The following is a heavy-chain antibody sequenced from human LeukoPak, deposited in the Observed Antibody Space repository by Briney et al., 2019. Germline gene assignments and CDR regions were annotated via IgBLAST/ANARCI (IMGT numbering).Heavy chain of an antibody. D-gene: IGHD5-24*01. Sequence: PSETLSLTCNVSGDSISSSTYYWGWIRQPPGKGLEWIANIYRSGTTYYNPSLKSRATISVDTSSNQFSLKLSSVTAADTTVYYCARRMKAWLQLGYFDYWGQGTLVTVSS. V-gene: IGHV4-39*01. CDR1: GDSISSSTYY. CDR2: IYRSGTT. CDR3: ARRMKAWLQLGYFDY. J-gene: IGHJ4*02.